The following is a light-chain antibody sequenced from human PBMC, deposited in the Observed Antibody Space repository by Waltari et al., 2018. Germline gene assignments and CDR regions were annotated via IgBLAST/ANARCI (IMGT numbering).Light chain of an antibody. CDR2: WAS. CDR3: QQYYTTPIT. CDR1: QSVLYSSNNENY. Sequence: DIVMTQSPDSLAVSLGERATINCKPSQSVLYSSNNENYLAWYQQKPGQPPKLLIYWASTRESGVPDRFSGSGSGTDFTLTISSLQAEDVAVYYCQQYYTTPITFAQGTRLEIK. V-gene: IGKV4-1*01. J-gene: IGKJ5*01.